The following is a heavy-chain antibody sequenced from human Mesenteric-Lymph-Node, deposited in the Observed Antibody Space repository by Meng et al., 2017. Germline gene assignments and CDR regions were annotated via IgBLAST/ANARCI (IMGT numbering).Heavy chain of an antibody. CDR2: IYYSGST. D-gene: IGHD6-19*01. Sequence: QVELEESGPGLVKPSQTLSLTCTVSGGSVSSGGDYWTWIRQHPGKGLEWFGHIYYSGSTFYNPSLKRRVIISIDTSKNQFSLNLRSVTAADTAVYYCARVSSGWDYFDYWGQGTLVTVSS. J-gene: IGHJ4*02. CDR1: GGSVSSGGDY. V-gene: IGHV4-31*03. CDR3: ARVSSGWDYFDY.